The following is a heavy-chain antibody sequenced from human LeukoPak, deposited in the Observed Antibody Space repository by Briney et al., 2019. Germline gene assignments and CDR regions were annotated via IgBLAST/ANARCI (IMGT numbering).Heavy chain of an antibody. V-gene: IGHV4-39*07. Sequence: SETLSLTCTVSGGSISSSSYYWGWIRQPPGKGLEWIGSIYYSGSTYYNPSLKSRVTISVDRSKNQFSLKLSSVTAADTAVYYCARGEQWLVRGFDYWGQGTLVTVSS. D-gene: IGHD6-19*01. CDR1: GGSISSSSYY. CDR3: ARGEQWLVRGFDY. CDR2: IYYSGST. J-gene: IGHJ4*02.